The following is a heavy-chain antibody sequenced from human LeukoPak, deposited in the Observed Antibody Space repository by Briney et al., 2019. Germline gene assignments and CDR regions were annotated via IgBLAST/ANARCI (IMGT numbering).Heavy chain of an antibody. V-gene: IGHV3-30*02. CDR2: IRYDGSNK. CDR1: GFTVSSNY. CDR3: AKAERGSWKTTVIDY. J-gene: IGHJ4*02. D-gene: IGHD6-13*01. Sequence: GGSLRLSCAASGFTVSSNYMSWVRQAPGKGLEWVAFIRYDGSNKYYADSVKGRFTISRDNSKNTLYLQMNSLRAEDTAVYYCAKAERGSWKTTVIDYWGQGTLVTVSS.